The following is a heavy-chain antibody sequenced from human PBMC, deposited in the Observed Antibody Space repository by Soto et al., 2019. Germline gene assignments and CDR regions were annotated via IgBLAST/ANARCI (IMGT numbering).Heavy chain of an antibody. D-gene: IGHD7-27*01. J-gene: IGHJ2*01. CDR3: AKKGSPSGDHSNWYFDL. CDR2: IIGSGGSA. V-gene: IGHV3-23*01. CDR1: GFTFRDYA. Sequence: PVGPQRLSDATSGFTFRDYAMGWVREGPGKGLEWISTIIGSGGSAYYADSVKGRFTISRDNSKNTLYLQMDSLSADDTAVYFCAKKGSPSGDHSNWYFDLWGRGTLVTVSS.